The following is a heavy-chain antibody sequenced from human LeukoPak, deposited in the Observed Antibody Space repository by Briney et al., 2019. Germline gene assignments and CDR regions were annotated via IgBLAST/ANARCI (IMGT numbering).Heavy chain of an antibody. Sequence: GGSLRLSCAASGFTFSTYSMNWVRQAPGKGLEWVSSISSSRSYIYYADSVKGRFTISRDNAKNSPYLQMNSLRAEDTAVYYCARDQTDYETLTGYLFFDYWGQGTLVTVSS. CDR2: ISSSRSYI. CDR3: ARDQTDYETLTGYLFFDY. V-gene: IGHV3-21*01. J-gene: IGHJ4*02. D-gene: IGHD3-9*01. CDR1: GFTFSTYS.